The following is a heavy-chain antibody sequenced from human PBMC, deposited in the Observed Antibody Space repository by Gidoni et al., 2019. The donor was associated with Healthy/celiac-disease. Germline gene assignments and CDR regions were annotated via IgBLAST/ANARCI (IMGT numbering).Heavy chain of an antibody. J-gene: IGHJ4*02. V-gene: IGHV4-34*01. CDR1: GGSFSGYY. CDR2: INHSGST. D-gene: IGHD2-8*02. Sequence: QVQLPQWGAGLLKPSETLSLTCAVYGGSFSGYYWSWLLQPPGKGLEWIGEINHSGSTNYNPSLKSRVTISVDTSKNQFSLKLSSVTAADTAVYYCARGRMILYWWENYFDYWGQGTLVTVSS. CDR3: ARGRMILYWWENYFDY.